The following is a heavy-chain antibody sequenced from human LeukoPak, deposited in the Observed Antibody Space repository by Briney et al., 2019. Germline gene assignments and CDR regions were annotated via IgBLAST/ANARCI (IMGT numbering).Heavy chain of an antibody. CDR3: ARDGEMATIENYFDY. Sequence: SETLSLTCTVFGYSINNGYYWGWIRQAPGKGLEWIGSMFHTGNSYYNPSLKRRVTIAIDTSKNQFSLKLSSVTAADTAVYYCARDGEMATIENYFDYWGQGTLVTVSS. V-gene: IGHV4-38-2*02. J-gene: IGHJ4*02. D-gene: IGHD5-24*01. CDR1: GYSINNGYY. CDR2: MFHTGNS.